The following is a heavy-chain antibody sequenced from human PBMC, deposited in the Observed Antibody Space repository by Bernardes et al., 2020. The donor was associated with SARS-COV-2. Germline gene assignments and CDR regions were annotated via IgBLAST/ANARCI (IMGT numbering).Heavy chain of an antibody. J-gene: IGHJ5*02. CDR1: GYTLTELS. CDR3: ATNSPSDLSNWFDP. Sequence: ASVKVSCKVSGYTLTELSMHWVRQAPGKGLEWMGGFDPEDGETIYAQKFQGRVTMTEDTSTDTAYMELSSLRSEDTAVYYCATNSPSDLSNWFDPWGQGNLVTVSS. CDR2: FDPEDGET. V-gene: IGHV1-24*01. D-gene: IGHD1-20*01.